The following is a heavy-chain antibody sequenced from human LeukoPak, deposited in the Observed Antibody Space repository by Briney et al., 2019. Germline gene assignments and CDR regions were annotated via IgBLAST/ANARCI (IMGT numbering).Heavy chain of an antibody. CDR1: SGSISTSNYY. CDR3: ARIDGHSSSLPLDY. D-gene: IGHD6-6*01. CDR2: IFYSGST. Sequence: PSETLSLTCTVSSGSISTSNYYWGWVRQPPGKALEWIGNIFYSGSTYYSPSLKSRVTISLDTSRNQFSLKLNSVTAADTAVYYCARIDGHSSSLPLDYWGQGTLVTVSS. V-gene: IGHV4-39*07. J-gene: IGHJ4*02.